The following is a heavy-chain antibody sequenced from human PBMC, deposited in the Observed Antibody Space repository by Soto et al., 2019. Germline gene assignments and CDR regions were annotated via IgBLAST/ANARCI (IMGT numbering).Heavy chain of an antibody. CDR1: GGSFSGQS. D-gene: IGHD3-22*01. CDR2: INHSGRV. Sequence: QVQLQQWGAGLLKPSETLSLTCAVYGGSFSGQSWTWIRQSPGKGLEWIGDINHSGRVNYSPSLKSRVTISQDTSKNQFSLTLSAVTAADTAMYYCSTRAYDTNGYYRFDPWGQGTLVTVSS. V-gene: IGHV4-34*01. J-gene: IGHJ5*01. CDR3: STRAYDTNGYYRFDP.